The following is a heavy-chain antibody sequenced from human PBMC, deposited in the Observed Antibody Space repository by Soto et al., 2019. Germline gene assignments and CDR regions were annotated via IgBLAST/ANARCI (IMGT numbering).Heavy chain of an antibody. Sequence: GGSLSISCAASGFTFSSYWMSWVRQAPGKGLEWVANIKQDGSEKYYVDSVKGRFTISRDNAKNSLYLQMNSLRAEDTAVYYCAREAWFGELLGQYYFDYWGQGTLVTVSS. J-gene: IGHJ4*02. CDR2: IKQDGSEK. CDR3: AREAWFGELLGQYYFDY. D-gene: IGHD3-10*01. CDR1: GFTFSSYW. V-gene: IGHV3-7*01.